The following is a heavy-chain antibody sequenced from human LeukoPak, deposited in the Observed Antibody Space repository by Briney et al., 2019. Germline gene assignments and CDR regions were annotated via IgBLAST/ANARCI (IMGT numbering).Heavy chain of an antibody. CDR1: GYTFTSYD. V-gene: IGHV1-18*01. CDR2: ISAYNGDT. J-gene: IGHJ3*02. D-gene: IGHD3-10*01. Sequence: GASVKVSCKASGYTFTSYDTTWVRQAPGQGLEWMGRISAYNGDTNYAHKLQGRVTMTTDTSTSTAYMELKSLRSDDTAVYYCARIDVSGSGDAFDIWGQGTVVTVSS. CDR3: ARIDVSGSGDAFDI.